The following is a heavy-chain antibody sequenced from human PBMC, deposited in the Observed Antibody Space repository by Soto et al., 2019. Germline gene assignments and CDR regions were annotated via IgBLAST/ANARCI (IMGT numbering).Heavy chain of an antibody. J-gene: IGHJ6*02. Sequence: PSETLSLTCTVSGGSVSSGSYYWSWIRQPPGKGLEWIGYIYYSGSTNYNPSLKSRVTISVDTSKNQFSLKLSSVTAADTAVYCCARDVPMVRGVISPYYYGMDVWGQGTTVTVSS. CDR2: IYYSGST. V-gene: IGHV4-61*01. D-gene: IGHD3-10*01. CDR3: ARDVPMVRGVISPYYYGMDV. CDR1: GGSVSSGSYY.